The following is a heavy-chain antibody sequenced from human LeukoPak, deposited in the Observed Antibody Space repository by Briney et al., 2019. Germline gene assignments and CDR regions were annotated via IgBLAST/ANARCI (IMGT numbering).Heavy chain of an antibody. J-gene: IGHJ4*02. Sequence: GSLRLSSAASGFTFSSYWMSWVRPAPGKGLEWVANIKQDGSEKYYVDSVKGRFTISRDNAKNSLYLQMNSLRAEDTAVYYCARESHTAMGFDYWGQGTLVTVSS. CDR1: GFTFSSYW. CDR3: ARESHTAMGFDY. CDR2: IKQDGSEK. D-gene: IGHD5-18*01. V-gene: IGHV3-7*01.